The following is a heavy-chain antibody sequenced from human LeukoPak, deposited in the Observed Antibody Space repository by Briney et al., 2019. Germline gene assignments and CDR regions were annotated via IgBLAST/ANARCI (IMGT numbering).Heavy chain of an antibody. V-gene: IGHV4-30-4*01. CDR2: IYYSGST. CDR3: ARLSPLTGAYYYMDV. J-gene: IGHJ6*03. D-gene: IGHD7-27*01. Sequence: SQTLSFTCTVSGGSISSGDYYWSWIRQPPGKGLEWIGYIYYSGSTYYNPSLKSRVTISVDTSKNQFSLKLSSVTAADTAVYYCARLSPLTGAYYYMDVWGKGTTVTVSS. CDR1: GGSISSGDYY.